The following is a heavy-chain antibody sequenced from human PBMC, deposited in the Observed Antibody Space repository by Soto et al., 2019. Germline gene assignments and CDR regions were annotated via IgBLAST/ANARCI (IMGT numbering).Heavy chain of an antibody. CDR1: GFSFSNYP. D-gene: IGHD5-12*01. CDR2: ISSNGGST. V-gene: IGHV3-64D*08. J-gene: IGHJ4*02. CDR3: VKDMLATRVWYFDS. Sequence: GGSLRLSCSASGFSFSNYPIHWVRQAPGKGLEHVSTISSNGGSTYYADSVRGRFTISRDNSKDTLYLQMSSLTAEDTAVYYCVKDMLATRVWYFDSWGQGTLVTVPS.